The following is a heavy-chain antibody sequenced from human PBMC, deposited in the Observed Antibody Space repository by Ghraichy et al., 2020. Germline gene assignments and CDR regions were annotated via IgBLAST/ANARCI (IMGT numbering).Heavy chain of an antibody. CDR3: AKGWDVLVVVSGTLGS. CDR2: IGGSGRST. D-gene: IGHD2-15*01. J-gene: IGHJ5*02. V-gene: IGHV3-23*01. CDR1: GFTFSDFG. Sequence: GESLNISCAASGFTFSDFGMSWVRQAPGKGLEWVAAIGGSGRSTYYADSVKDRFTISRDNSKNTTTLQMNSLRVEDTAVYYCAKGWDVLVVVSGTLGSWGQGTPVTVSS.